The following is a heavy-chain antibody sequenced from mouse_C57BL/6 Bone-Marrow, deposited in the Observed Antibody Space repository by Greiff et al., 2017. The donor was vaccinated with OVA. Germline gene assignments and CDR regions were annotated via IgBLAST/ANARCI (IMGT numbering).Heavy chain of an antibody. J-gene: IGHJ2*01. D-gene: IGHD1-1*01. V-gene: IGHV14-4*01. CDR1: GFNIKDDY. CDR2: IDPENGDT. Sequence: EVQRVESGAELVRPGASVKLSCTASGFNIKDDYMHWVKQRPEQGLEWIGWIDPENGDTEYASKFQGKATITADTSSNRAYLQLSSLTSDDTTVYYCTTRYYDYFDFWGQGTTLTVSS. CDR3: TTRYYDYFDF.